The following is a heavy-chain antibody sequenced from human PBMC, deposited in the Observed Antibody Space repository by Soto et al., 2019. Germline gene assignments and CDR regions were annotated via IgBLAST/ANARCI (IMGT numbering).Heavy chain of an antibody. D-gene: IGHD6-19*01. J-gene: IGHJ6*02. CDR1: GYTFTSYA. Sequence: QVQLVQSGAEVKKPGASVKVSCKASGYTFTSYAMHWVRQAPGQRLEWMGWINAGNGNTKYSQKFQGRVTITRDTSERRANXELSSLRSEDTAVYYCARFPMGQWLVGDYYYGMDVWGQGTTVTVSS. CDR2: INAGNGNT. CDR3: ARFPMGQWLVGDYYYGMDV. V-gene: IGHV1-3*01.